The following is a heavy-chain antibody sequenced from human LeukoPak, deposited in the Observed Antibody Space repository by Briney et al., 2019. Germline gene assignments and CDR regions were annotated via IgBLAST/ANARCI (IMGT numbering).Heavy chain of an antibody. CDR2: INWNGGST. Sequence: GGSLRLSCAASGFTFDDYGMSWVRQAPGKGLEWGSGINWNGGSTGYADSVKGRFTISRDNAKNSQYLQMNSLRAEDTALYYCARRALAGTGYYYYYMDVWGKGTTVTVSS. CDR3: ARRALAGTGYYYYYMDV. J-gene: IGHJ6*03. D-gene: IGHD6-19*01. CDR1: GFTFDDYG. V-gene: IGHV3-20*04.